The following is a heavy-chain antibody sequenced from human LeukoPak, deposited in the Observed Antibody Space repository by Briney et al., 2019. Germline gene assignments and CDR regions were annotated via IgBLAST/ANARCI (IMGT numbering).Heavy chain of an antibody. CDR2: IYYSGST. D-gene: IGHD3-16*01. CDR3: ARDPGGAYTGLNAFDI. Sequence: SETLSLTCTVSGGSISSYYWSWIRQPPGKGLEWIGYIYYSGSTNYNPSLKSRVTISVDTSKNQFSLKLSSVTAADTAVYYCARDPGGAYTGLNAFDIWGQGTMVTVSS. J-gene: IGHJ3*02. V-gene: IGHV4-59*01. CDR1: GGSISSYY.